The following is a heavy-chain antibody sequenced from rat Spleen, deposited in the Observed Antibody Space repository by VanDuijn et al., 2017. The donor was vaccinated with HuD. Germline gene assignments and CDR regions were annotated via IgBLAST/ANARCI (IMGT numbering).Heavy chain of an antibody. CDR1: GFIFSDYH. CDR2: INYDGGST. Sequence: EVQLVESGGGLVQPGRSLKISCAASGFIFSDYHLAWVRQAPTKGLEWVASINYDGGSTYYRDSVKGRFTISRDNAKSSLYLQMDSLRSEDTATYYCTTEGYWGQGVMVTVSS. V-gene: IGHV5-20*01. CDR3: TTEGY. J-gene: IGHJ2*01.